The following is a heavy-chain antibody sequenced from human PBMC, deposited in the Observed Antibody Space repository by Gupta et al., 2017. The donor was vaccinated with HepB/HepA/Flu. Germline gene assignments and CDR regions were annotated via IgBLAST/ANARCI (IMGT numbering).Heavy chain of an antibody. CDR1: GFTFSTSW. J-gene: IGHJ4*02. D-gene: IGHD6-19*01. CDR3: AKAGSWRFDY. Sequence: EVQLVESGGGSVRPGGSLRLSCAGSGFTFSTSWVHWVRQGPGKGLEWLSRINDDGSTIDYADSVKGRFTISRDNAKNTLYLQMNSLRAEDTAVYYCAKAGSWRFDYWGQGTLVTVSS. V-gene: IGHV3-74*01. CDR2: INDDGSTI.